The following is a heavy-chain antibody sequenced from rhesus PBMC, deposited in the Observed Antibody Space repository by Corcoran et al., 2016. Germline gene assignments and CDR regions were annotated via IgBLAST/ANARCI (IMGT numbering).Heavy chain of an antibody. V-gene: IGHV4-169*02. D-gene: IGHD5-42*01. CDR1: GGSISSSY. Sequence: QLQLQESGPGLVKPSETLSVTCAVSGGSISSSYWSWIRQAPGKGLEWIVYIYVSGSSTNYNPSRKSRVTLSVDKYKNQLSLKLSSVTAADTAVYYCASDRGMDAFDFWGQGLRVTVSS. CDR2: IYVSGSST. CDR3: ASDRGMDAFDF. J-gene: IGHJ3*01.